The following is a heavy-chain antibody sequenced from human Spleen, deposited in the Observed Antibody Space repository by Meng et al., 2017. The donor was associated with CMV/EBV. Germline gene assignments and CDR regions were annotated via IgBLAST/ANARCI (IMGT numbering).Heavy chain of an antibody. J-gene: IGHJ4*02. D-gene: IGHD3-10*01. V-gene: IGHV1-2*02. CDR2: INPDRGAT. CDR3: VRAKPSGTYENIYYFDY. Sequence: ASVKVSCKASGYTFSIYWIGWVRQAPGHGLKWLGWINPDRGATNYAQTFLGRVTMTRDTSITTVNMELSRLRSDDTAIYYCVRAKPSGTYENIYYFDYWGQGTLVTVS. CDR1: GYTFSIYW.